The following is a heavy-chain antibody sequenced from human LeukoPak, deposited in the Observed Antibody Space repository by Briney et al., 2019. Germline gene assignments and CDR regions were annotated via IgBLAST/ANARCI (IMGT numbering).Heavy chain of an antibody. V-gene: IGHV3-74*01. Sequence: GGSLRLSCAASGFTFSSYWMHWVRQAPGKGLVWVSRINSDGSSTSYADSVKGRFTISRDNAKNSLYLQMNGLRVEDTAVYYCAELGITMIGGVWGKGTTVTISS. CDR1: GFTFSSYW. J-gene: IGHJ6*04. CDR2: INSDGSST. D-gene: IGHD3-10*02. CDR3: AELGITMIGGV.